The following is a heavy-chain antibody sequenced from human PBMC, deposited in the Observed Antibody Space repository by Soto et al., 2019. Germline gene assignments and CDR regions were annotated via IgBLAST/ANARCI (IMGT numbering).Heavy chain of an antibody. CDR2: FRSGGGT. CDR1: GDSISSYN. CDR3: VRQGIGVLHGLVDV. D-gene: IGHD3-10*01. V-gene: IGHV4-59*08. J-gene: IGHJ6*02. Sequence: QVQLQESGPGLVKPSETLSLTCTVSGDSISSYNLAWIRQPPGKGLEWIGYFRSGGGTSYNPSLKSRVAISADTSMKQFSLRVRYVTAADAAVYYCVRQGIGVLHGLVDVWGQGTTVTVSS.